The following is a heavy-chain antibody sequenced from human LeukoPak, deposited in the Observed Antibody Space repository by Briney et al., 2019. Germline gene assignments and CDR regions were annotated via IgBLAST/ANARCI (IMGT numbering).Heavy chain of an antibody. CDR1: GFTFSNFP. Sequence: QPGGSLRLSCAASGFTFSNFPMQWVRQAPGKGLEWVAVVSHDGSNKYYADSVKGRFTISRDNSKNTLYLQVSSLRPDDTAVYYCARDLPAGTGGDYWGQGTLVTVSS. J-gene: IGHJ4*02. D-gene: IGHD1/OR15-1a*01. CDR3: ARDLPAGTGGDY. V-gene: IGHV3-30*04. CDR2: VSHDGSNK.